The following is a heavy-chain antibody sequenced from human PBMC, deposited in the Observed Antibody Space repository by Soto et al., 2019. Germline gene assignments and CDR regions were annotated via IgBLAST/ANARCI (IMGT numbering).Heavy chain of an antibody. J-gene: IGHJ6*02. CDR3: ARGRGSGWNYYGMDV. V-gene: IGHV6-1*01. CDR1: GDSVSSNTAA. D-gene: IGHD6-19*01. Sequence: PSQTLSLTCAISGDSVSSNTAAWNWIRQSPSRGLEWLGRTYYRSKWYNDYAGSVKSRISINPDTSNNQVSLQLNSVTPEDTAVYFCARGRGSGWNYYGMDVWGQGTTVTVSS. CDR2: TYYRSKWYN.